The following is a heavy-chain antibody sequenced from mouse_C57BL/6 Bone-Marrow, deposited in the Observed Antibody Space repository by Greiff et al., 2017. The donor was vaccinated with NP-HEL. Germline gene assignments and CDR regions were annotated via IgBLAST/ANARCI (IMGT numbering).Heavy chain of an antibody. CDR2: INPGSGGT. V-gene: IGHV1-54*01. Sequence: VQLQESGAELVRPGTSVKVSCKASGYAFTNYLIEWVKQRPGQGLEWIGVINPGSGGTNYNEKFKGKATLTADKSSSTAYMQLSSLTSEDSAVYFCARSPDDYDWFAYWGQGTLVTVSA. J-gene: IGHJ3*01. D-gene: IGHD2-4*01. CDR3: ARSPDDYDWFAY. CDR1: GYAFTNYL.